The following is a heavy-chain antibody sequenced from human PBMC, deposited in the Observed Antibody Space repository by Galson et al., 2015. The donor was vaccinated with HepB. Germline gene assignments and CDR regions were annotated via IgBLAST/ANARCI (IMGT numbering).Heavy chain of an antibody. J-gene: IGHJ6*02. Sequence: SVKVSCKASGYTFTSYGISWVRQAPGQGLEWMGWISAYNGNTNYAQKLQGRVTMTTDTSTSTAYMELRSLRSDDTAVYYCARVVGELLTVYYYYYGMDVWGQGTTVTVSS. CDR3: ARVVGELLTVYYYYYGMDV. D-gene: IGHD1-26*01. V-gene: IGHV1-18*01. CDR1: GYTFTSYG. CDR2: ISAYNGNT.